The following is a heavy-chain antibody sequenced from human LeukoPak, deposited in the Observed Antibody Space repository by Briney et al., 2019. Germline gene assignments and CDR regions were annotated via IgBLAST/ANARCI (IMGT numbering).Heavy chain of an antibody. CDR1: GYTLTELS. Sequence: ASVKVSCKVSGYTLTELSMHWVRQAPGKGLEWMGGFDPEDGETIYAQKFQGRVTMTENTPTDTAYMELSSLRSEGTAVYYCATGPRGLLPSRAAFDIWGQGTMVTVSS. D-gene: IGHD3-22*01. CDR3: ATGPRGLLPSRAAFDI. J-gene: IGHJ3*02. CDR2: FDPEDGET. V-gene: IGHV1-24*01.